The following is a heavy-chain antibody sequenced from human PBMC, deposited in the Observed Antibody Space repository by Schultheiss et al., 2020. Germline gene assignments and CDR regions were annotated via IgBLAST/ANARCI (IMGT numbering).Heavy chain of an antibody. D-gene: IGHD2-15*01. CDR3: AKDSGYCSGGSCYPTNWFDP. CDR2: IWYDGSNK. Sequence: GGSLRLSCAASRFTFSSYGMHWVRQAPGKGLEWVAVIWYDGSNKYYADSVKGRFTISRDNSKNTLYLQMNSLRAEDTAVYYCAKDSGYCSGGSCYPTNWFDPWGQGTLVTVSS. J-gene: IGHJ5*02. CDR1: RFTFSSYG. V-gene: IGHV3-30*02.